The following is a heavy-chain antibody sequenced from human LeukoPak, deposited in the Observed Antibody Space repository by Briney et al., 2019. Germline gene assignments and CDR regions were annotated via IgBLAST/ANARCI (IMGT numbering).Heavy chain of an antibody. CDR3: ARDFLDYYDSSGYRKAHAFDS. CDR1: GFTFSSYT. V-gene: IGHV3-21*01. CDR2: ISSSSSYI. D-gene: IGHD3-22*01. J-gene: IGHJ3*02. Sequence: GGSLRLSCAASGFTFSSYTMNWVRQAPGKGLEWISSISSSSSYIYYAESVKGRFTISRDNAKNSLYLQMNSLRAEDTAVYYCARDFLDYYDSSGYRKAHAFDSWDQGTMVTVSS.